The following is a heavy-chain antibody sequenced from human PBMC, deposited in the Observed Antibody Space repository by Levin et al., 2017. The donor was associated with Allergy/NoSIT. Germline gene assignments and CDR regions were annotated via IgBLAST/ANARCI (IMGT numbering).Heavy chain of an antibody. CDR2: IYYSGTT. CDR3: ARYSYDSSGYYFGY. J-gene: IGHJ4*02. Sequence: PSETLSLTCSVSGGSISSYYWSWIRQPPGKGLEWIGYIYYSGTTSYNPSLKSRVTISVDTSKNQFSLKLSSVTAADTAVYYCARYSYDSSGYYFGYWGQGTLVAVSS. V-gene: IGHV4-59*08. CDR1: GGSISSYY. D-gene: IGHD3-22*01.